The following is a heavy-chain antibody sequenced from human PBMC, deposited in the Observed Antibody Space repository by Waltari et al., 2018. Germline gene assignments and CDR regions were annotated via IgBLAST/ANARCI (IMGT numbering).Heavy chain of an antibody. CDR3: TTDQMRGCSSTSCYAA. CDR2: IKSKTDGGTT. J-gene: IGHJ4*02. Sequence: EVQLVESGGGLVKPGGSLRLSWAASGFTFSNAWMSWFRQDPGMGLKWVGRIKSKTDGGTTDYAAPVKGRFTISRDDSKNTLYLQMNSLKTEDTAVYYCTTDQMRGCSSTSCYAAWGQGTLVTVSS. D-gene: IGHD2-2*01. V-gene: IGHV3-15*01. CDR1: GFTFSNAW.